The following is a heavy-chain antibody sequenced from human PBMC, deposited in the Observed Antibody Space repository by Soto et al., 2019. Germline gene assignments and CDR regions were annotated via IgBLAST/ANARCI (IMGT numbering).Heavy chain of an antibody. J-gene: IGHJ4*02. D-gene: IGHD3-22*01. CDR2: ISAYNGNT. V-gene: IGHV1-18*04. CDR3: ARAQAQNYYVRSGYLFKHQFDY. CDR1: GYTFTSYG. Sequence: ASVQVSYQASGYTFTSYGISWVRQAPGQGLEWMGWISAYNGNTHYSQKLQGRVNITTDTFTSTAFTELRSLRSGDTAVYYCARAQAQNYYVRSGYLFKHQFDYWGRGTLVTVPS.